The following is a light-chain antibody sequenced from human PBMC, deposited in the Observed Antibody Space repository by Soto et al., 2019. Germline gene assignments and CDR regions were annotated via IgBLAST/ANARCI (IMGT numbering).Light chain of an antibody. Sequence: QSALTQPASVSGSPGQSITISCTGTSRDIGGYNYVSWYKQHPGEPPKLLIYDVTNRPSGISNRFSGSKSGNTASLTISGLQTYDEAEYYCGSIISGSAYDFGTGTKVT. V-gene: IGLV2-14*03. CDR2: DVT. CDR1: SRDIGGYNY. CDR3: GSIISGSAYD. J-gene: IGLJ1*01.